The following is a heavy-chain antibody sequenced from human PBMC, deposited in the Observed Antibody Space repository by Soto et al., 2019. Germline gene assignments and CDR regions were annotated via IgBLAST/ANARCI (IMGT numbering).Heavy chain of an antibody. CDR2: TYYGFKWYN. D-gene: IGHD6-13*01. J-gene: IGHJ3*02. CDR3: ARGKYSTFDI. V-gene: IGHV6-1*01. CDR1: GDSVSTNGVA. Sequence: SQTLSLTCAISGDSVSTNGVAWNWIRQSPSRGLEGLGRTYYGFKWYNDYAVSVKSRITINPDTSKNQFSLQLNSVTPEDTAVYYCARGKYSTFDIWGQGTTVTVSS.